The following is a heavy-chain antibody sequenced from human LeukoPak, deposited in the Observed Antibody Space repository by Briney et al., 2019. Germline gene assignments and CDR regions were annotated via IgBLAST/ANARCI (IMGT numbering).Heavy chain of an antibody. V-gene: IGHV5-10-1*01. CDR1: GYGFTSYW. CDR2: IDPSDSYT. CDR3: ARNPGIAAAGTSDY. D-gene: IGHD6-13*01. J-gene: IGHJ4*02. Sequence: GESLKISCKGSGYGFTSYWISWVRPMPGKGLEWMGRIDPSDSYTNYSPSFQGHVTISADKSISTAYLQWSSLKASDTAMYYCARNPGIAAAGTSDYWGQGTLVTVSS.